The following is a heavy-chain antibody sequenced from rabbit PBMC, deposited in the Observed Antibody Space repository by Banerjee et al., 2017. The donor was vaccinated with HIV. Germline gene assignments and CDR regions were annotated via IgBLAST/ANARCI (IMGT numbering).Heavy chain of an antibody. J-gene: IGHJ4*01. CDR3: ARDYINGWSDYVFNL. CDR1: GFSFSSSYC. D-gene: IGHD6-1*01. CDR2: IYTSSTST. Sequence: QEQLEESGGGLVQPEGSLTLTCTASGFSFSSSYCMCWVRQAPGKGLEWIACIYTSSTSTYYASWAKGRFTISKTSSTTVTLQMTSLTAADTATYFCARDYINGWSDYVFNLRGQGTLVTVS. V-gene: IGHV1S45*01.